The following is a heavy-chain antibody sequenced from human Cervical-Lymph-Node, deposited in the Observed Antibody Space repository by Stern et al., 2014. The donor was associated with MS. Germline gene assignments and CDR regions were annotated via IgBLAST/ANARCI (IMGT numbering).Heavy chain of an antibody. Sequence: QVQLQESGPGLVQPSQALSLTCTVSGGSISSGDYYWSWIRQRPGQGLVWIGYVVYSGRTYYNPSLKSRVTISVDTSKKQFSLKLSSVTAADTAVYYCARGGNPNWFDPWGQGTLVTVSS. CDR2: VVYSGRT. D-gene: IGHD1-14*01. CDR1: GGSISSGDYY. J-gene: IGHJ5*02. V-gene: IGHV4-30-4*01. CDR3: ARGGNPNWFDP.